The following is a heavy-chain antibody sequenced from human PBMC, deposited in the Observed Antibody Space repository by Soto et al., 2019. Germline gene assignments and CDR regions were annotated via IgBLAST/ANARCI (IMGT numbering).Heavy chain of an antibody. V-gene: IGHV1-69*01. CDR1: GGTFSSYA. J-gene: IGHJ5*02. Sequence: QVQLVQSAAEVKKPGSSVKVSCKASGGTFSSYAISWVRQSPGQGLERMGGIIPIFGTANYAQKFQGRVTNTADESTSTAHMGLSSLRTEDTAVYYCARAVSSMRYNWFDPWGQGTLVTVSS. D-gene: IGHD2-2*01. CDR3: ARAVSSMRYNWFDP. CDR2: IIPIFGTA.